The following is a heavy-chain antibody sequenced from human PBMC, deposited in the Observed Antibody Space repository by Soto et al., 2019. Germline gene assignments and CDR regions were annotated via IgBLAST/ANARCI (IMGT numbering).Heavy chain of an antibody. CDR2: IKSKTDGGTT. V-gene: IGHV3-15*01. J-gene: IGHJ3*02. Sequence: RSLRLSCRASVFTFSNVWMSWSRRAPGRGLEWVGRIKSKTDGGTTDYAAPVKGRFTISRDDSKNTLYLQMNSLKTEDTAVYYCTSLKYYDFWSGYWGAFDSWGQGTMVTVSS. D-gene: IGHD3-3*01. CDR3: TSLKYYDFWSGYWGAFDS. CDR1: VFTFSNVW.